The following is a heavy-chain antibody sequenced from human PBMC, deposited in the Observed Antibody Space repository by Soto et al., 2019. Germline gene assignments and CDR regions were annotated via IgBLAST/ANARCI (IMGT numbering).Heavy chain of an antibody. Sequence: SETLSLTCTVSGGSISSGGYYWSWIRQHPEKGLEWIGEIYHIGSTYYNPSLKSRVTLSIDKSNNQFSLTLTSVTAADTAVYFCARTGKFYYYDTTGLPFDPWGPGILVTVSS. J-gene: IGHJ5*02. CDR3: ARTGKFYYYDTTGLPFDP. CDR2: IYHIGST. D-gene: IGHD3-22*01. V-gene: IGHV4-31*03. CDR1: GGSISSGGYY.